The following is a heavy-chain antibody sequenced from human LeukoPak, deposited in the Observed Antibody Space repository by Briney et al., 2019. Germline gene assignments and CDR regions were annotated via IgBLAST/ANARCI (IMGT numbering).Heavy chain of an antibody. D-gene: IGHD6-13*01. V-gene: IGHV3-53*01. J-gene: IGHJ4*02. CDR1: GFTVSSSY. CDR3: ARAYSSSWYFGY. Sequence: GGPLRLSCAASGFTVSSSYMSWVRQAPGKGLEWVSVIYRDGTTYYADSVKGRFIISRDNSKNTLYLQMNSLRAEDTAVYSCARAYSSSWYFGYWGQGTLVTVSS. CDR2: IYRDGTT.